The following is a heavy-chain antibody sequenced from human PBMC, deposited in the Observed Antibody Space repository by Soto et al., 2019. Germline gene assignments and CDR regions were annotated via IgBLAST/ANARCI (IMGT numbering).Heavy chain of an antibody. D-gene: IGHD2-15*01. CDR1: GGSISSGGYY. CDR2: IYYSGST. J-gene: IGHJ6*02. Sequence: SETLSLTSTVSGGSISSGGYYWSWIRQHPGKGLEWIGYIYYSGSTYYNPSLKSRVTISVDTSKNQFSLKLSSVTAADTAVYYCARGARVVVVVAATSYYYYGMDVWGQGTTVTVSS. CDR3: ARGARVVVVVAATSYYYYGMDV. V-gene: IGHV4-31*03.